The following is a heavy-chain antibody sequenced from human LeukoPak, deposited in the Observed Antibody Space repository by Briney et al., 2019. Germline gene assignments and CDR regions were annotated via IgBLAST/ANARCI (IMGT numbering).Heavy chain of an antibody. CDR3: ARGENYYDSSGYYFDY. CDR1: GGTFSSYA. CDR2: IIPIFGTA. D-gene: IGHD3-22*01. V-gene: IGHV1-69*05. J-gene: IGHJ4*02. Sequence: SAVKVSCKASGGTFSSYAISWVRQAPGQGLEWMGGIIPIFGTANYAQKFQGRVTITTDESTSTAYTELSSLRSEDTAVYYCARGENYYDSSGYYFDYWGQGTLVTVSS.